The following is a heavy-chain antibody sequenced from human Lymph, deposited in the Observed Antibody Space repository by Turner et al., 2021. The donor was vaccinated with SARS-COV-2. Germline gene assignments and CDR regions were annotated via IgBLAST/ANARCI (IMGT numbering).Heavy chain of an antibody. Sequence: QVQLVQSGTEVKKPGSSVKFSCKASGGTFSSHVISWVRQAPGQGLEWMGGIIPMFGTANYAQKFQGRVTITADESTSTAYMELSSLRSDDTAVYYCARVGSAVVPDYYYGMDVWGQGTTVTVSS. CDR2: IIPMFGTA. D-gene: IGHD3-22*01. J-gene: IGHJ6*02. CDR1: GGTFSSHV. V-gene: IGHV1-69*01. CDR3: ARVGSAVVPDYYYGMDV.